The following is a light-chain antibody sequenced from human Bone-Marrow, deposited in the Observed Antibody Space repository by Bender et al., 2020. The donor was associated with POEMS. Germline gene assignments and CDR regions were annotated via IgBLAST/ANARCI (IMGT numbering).Light chain of an antibody. CDR1: SSDVGGYNY. J-gene: IGLJ3*02. CDR2: DVT. Sequence: SALTQPRSVSGSPGQSVTISCTGTSSDVGGYNYVSWYQQHPGKAPKLIIYDVTKRPSGVPDRFSASKSDNTASLTISGLQGEDEADYFCCSYAGNSWVFGGGTKLTVL. V-gene: IGLV2-11*01. CDR3: CSYAGNSWV.